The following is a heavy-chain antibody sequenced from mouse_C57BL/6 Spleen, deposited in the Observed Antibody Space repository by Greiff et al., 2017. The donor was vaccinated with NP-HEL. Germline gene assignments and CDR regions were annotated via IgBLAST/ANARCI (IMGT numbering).Heavy chain of an antibody. V-gene: IGHV7-3*01. J-gene: IGHJ4*01. Sequence: EVKLMESGGGLVQPGGSLSLSCAASGFTFTDYYMSWVRQPPGKALEWLGFIRNKANGYTTEYSASVKGRFTISRDNSQSILYLQMNALRAEDSATYYCASPYYSNYNYAMDYWGQGTSVTVSS. D-gene: IGHD2-5*01. CDR1: GFTFTDYY. CDR3: ASPYYSNYNYAMDY. CDR2: IRNKANGYTT.